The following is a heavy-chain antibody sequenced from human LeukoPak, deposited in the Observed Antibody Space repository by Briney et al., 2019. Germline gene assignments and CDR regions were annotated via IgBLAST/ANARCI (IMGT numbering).Heavy chain of an antibody. V-gene: IGHV3-23*01. CDR3: AKARADGSGYSD. CDR2: ISGSGGST. CDR1: GFTFNSYA. Sequence: GGSLRLSCAASGFTFNSYAMSWVRQAPGKGLEWVSGISGSGGSTYYADSVKGRFTISRDNSRNTLYLQMNSLRAEDTAVYHCAKARADGSGYSDWGQGTLVTVSS. D-gene: IGHD3-22*01. J-gene: IGHJ4*02.